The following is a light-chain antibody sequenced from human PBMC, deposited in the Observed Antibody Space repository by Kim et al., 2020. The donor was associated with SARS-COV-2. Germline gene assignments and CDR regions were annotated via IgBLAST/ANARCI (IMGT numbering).Light chain of an antibody. CDR2: AAS. V-gene: IGKV1-5*01. J-gene: IGKJ1*01. CDR3: QQYGTSWT. Sequence: AASVGDGTTITCRTRGSITAWVSYYQQKPGKAPKLLVYAASSLQGGVPSRFSGSGSGTEFPLTSSSLPPDDFATYCCQQYGTSWTFGQGTKVDIK. CDR1: GSITAW.